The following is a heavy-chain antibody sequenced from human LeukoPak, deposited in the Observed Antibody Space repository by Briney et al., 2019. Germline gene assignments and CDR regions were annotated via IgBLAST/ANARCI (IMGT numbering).Heavy chain of an antibody. Sequence: GGSLRLSCAASGFTFRSYTMSWVRQAPGGGLEWVSAIDGLGYSTYYVDSVNGRFTISRDNSQNALYLEMNSLTAEDTAVYYCAKELRSHTGWPFDYWGQGALVTVSS. CDR1: GFTFRSYT. D-gene: IGHD6-19*01. CDR2: IDGLGYST. J-gene: IGHJ4*02. CDR3: AKELRSHTGWPFDY. V-gene: IGHV3-23*01.